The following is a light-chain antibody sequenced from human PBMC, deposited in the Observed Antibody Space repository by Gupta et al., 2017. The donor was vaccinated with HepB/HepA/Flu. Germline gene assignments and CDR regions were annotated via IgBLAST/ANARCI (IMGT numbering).Light chain of an antibody. CDR2: GVS. CDR1: QGTNTS. CDR3: QHYRSYPLT. J-gene: IGKJ4*01. V-gene: IGKV1-16*01. Sequence: IQLTQSPSSLSDSVGDSVIITCRASQGTNTSLAWFQQKPGKAPKSLIYGVSTLQSGVPVRFSGSGSGTDFTLTISRLQPEDSSTYYCQHYRSYPLTFGRGTQVEIK.